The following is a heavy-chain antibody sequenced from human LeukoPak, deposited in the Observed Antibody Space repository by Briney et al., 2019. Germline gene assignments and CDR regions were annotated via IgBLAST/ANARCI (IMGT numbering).Heavy chain of an antibody. CDR2: ISSSGGTT. D-gene: IGHD2-15*01. Sequence: PGGSLRLSCAASGFTFTNYAMNWVRQAPGKGLEWLSAISSSGGTTCYADSVKGRFTISRDNSRSTLYLQMNSLRAEDTAVYYCARDSSSGSCYSCGFDYWGQGTLVTVSS. V-gene: IGHV3-23*01. CDR1: GFTFTNYA. J-gene: IGHJ4*02. CDR3: ARDSSSGSCYSCGFDY.